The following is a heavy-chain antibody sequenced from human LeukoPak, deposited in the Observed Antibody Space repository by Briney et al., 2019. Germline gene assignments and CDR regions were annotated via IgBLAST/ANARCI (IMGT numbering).Heavy chain of an antibody. D-gene: IGHD3-10*01. J-gene: IGHJ3*02. Sequence: ASVKVSCKASGYTFTGYYMDWVRQAPGQGLEWMGWINPKSGDTNYAQKFQGWVTLTRDTSISTAYMELSRLTSDDTAVYYCARVKGNYGSGIYHSFDIWGQGTMVTVSS. CDR3: ARVKGNYGSGIYHSFDI. CDR1: GYTFTGYY. V-gene: IGHV1-2*04. CDR2: INPKSGDT.